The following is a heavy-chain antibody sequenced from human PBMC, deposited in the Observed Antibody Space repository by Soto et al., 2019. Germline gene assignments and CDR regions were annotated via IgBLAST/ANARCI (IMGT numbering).Heavy chain of an antibody. CDR1: GFTFSSYG. CDR2: ISYDGSNK. CDR3: ARDVYGYNWGYDY. Sequence: GGSLRLSCAASGFTFSSYGMHWVRQAPGKGLEWVAVISYDGSNKYYADSVKGRFTISRDNSKNSLYLQMNSLRAEDTAVYYCARDVYGYNWGYDYWGQGTLVTVSS. D-gene: IGHD5-12*01. V-gene: IGHV3-30*03. J-gene: IGHJ4*02.